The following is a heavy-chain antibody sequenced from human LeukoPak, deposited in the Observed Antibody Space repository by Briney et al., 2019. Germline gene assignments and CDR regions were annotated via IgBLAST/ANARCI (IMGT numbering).Heavy chain of an antibody. J-gene: IGHJ4*02. V-gene: IGHV4-59*08. Sequence: SETLSLTCAVYGGSISSYYWSWIRQPPGKGLEWIGYIYYSGSTNYNPSLKSRVTISVDTSKNQFSLKLSSVTAADTAVYYCARRGYSYGYAIVDYWGQGTLVTVSS. CDR2: IYYSGST. D-gene: IGHD5-18*01. CDR1: GGSISSYY. CDR3: ARRGYSYGYAIVDY.